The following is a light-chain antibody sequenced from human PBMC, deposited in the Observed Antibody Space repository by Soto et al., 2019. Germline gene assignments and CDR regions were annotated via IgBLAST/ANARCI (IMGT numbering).Light chain of an antibody. J-gene: IGKJ1*01. CDR2: GAS. CDR1: QSLSSNY. V-gene: IGKV3-20*01. Sequence: EIVLTHSPGTLSFSPLEIATLSFRASQSLSSNYLAWYQQKPGQAPRLLIYGASSRATGIPDRFSGSGSGTAFTLTISRLGPEDFAVFYCHKCDSSPWKFGQGTKVDIK. CDR3: HKCDSSPWK.